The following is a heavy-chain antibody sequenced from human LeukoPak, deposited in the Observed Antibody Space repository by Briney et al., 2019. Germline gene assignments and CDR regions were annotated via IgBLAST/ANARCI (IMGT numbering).Heavy chain of an antibody. CDR2: IRYDENKK. CDR3: AKENNRDVTRHFDH. J-gene: IGHJ4*02. CDR1: GFTFSSYG. V-gene: IGHV3-30*02. Sequence: PGGSVCPVCAPSGFTFSSYGMLWVRQAPGKGLEWVACIRYDENKKYYADSVKGRFTISRDNSKNTLYLQMNSLRAEDTAVYYCAKENNRDVTRHFDHWGQGTLVTVSS. D-gene: IGHD5-24*01.